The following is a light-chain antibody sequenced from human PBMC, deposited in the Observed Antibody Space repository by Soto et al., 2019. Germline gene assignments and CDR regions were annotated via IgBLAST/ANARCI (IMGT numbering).Light chain of an antibody. CDR1: QSVGSTY. J-gene: IGKJ5*01. Sequence: EIVLTQSPGTLSLSPGERATLSCRASQSVGSTYLAWYQQKPGQTPRLLIYGASSGATGIPDRFSGSGSGTDFTLTISRLEPEDFAVYYCQLYGSSITFGQGTRLEIK. CDR3: QLYGSSIT. CDR2: GAS. V-gene: IGKV3-20*01.